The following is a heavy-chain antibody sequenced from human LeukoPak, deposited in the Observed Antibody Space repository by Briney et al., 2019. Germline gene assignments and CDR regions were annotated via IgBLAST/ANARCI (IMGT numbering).Heavy chain of an antibody. CDR2: IYHSGST. D-gene: IGHD3-10*01. CDR3: ARVSLLWFGELSRNWFDP. Sequence: SETLSLTCTVSGYSISSGYYWGWIRQPPGKGLEWIGSIYHSGSTYYNPSLKSRVTISVDTSKNQFSLKLSSVTAADTAVYYCARVSLLWFGELSRNWFDPWGQGTLVTVSS. V-gene: IGHV4-38-2*02. CDR1: GYSISSGYY. J-gene: IGHJ5*02.